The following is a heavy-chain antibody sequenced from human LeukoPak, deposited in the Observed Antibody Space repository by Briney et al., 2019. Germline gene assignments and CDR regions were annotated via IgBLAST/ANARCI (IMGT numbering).Heavy chain of an antibody. J-gene: IGHJ3*02. CDR1: GFTVSSNY. D-gene: IGHD6-13*01. CDR3: ASCRIAAAAIDAFDI. V-gene: IGHV3-53*01. CDR2: IYSGGST. Sequence: GGSLRRSCAASGFTVSSNYMSWVRQAPGEGLEWVSVIYSGGSTYYADSVKGRFTISRDNSKNTLYLQMNSLRAEDTAVYYCASCRIAAAAIDAFDIWGQGTKVTVSS.